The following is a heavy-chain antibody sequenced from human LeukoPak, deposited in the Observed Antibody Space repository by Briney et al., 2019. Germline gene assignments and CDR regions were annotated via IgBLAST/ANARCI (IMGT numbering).Heavy chain of an antibody. CDR3: VRGHPGYSYLSSGFDY. J-gene: IGHJ4*02. CDR2: ISYDGSNK. CDR1: GFTFSSYA. D-gene: IGHD5-18*01. Sequence: GGSLRLSCAASGFTFSSYAMHWVRQAPGKGLEWVAVISYDGSNKYYADSVKGRFTISRDNSKNTLYLQMNSLRAEDTAVYYCVRGHPGYSYLSSGFDYWGQGTLVTVSS. V-gene: IGHV3-30-3*01.